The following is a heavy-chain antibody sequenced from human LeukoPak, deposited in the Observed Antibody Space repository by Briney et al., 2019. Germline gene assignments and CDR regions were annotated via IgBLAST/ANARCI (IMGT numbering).Heavy chain of an antibody. Sequence: GGSLRLSCAASGFTFSDYDMHWVRQATGKGLEWVSAIGTAGDTYYTGSVEGRFTISRENAKNSLYLQMNSLRARDTAVYYCARVAKERVGGVYYFDYWGQGTLVTVSS. CDR1: GFTFSDYD. D-gene: IGHD1-1*01. V-gene: IGHV3-13*01. CDR2: IGTAGDT. J-gene: IGHJ4*02. CDR3: ARVAKERVGGVYYFDY.